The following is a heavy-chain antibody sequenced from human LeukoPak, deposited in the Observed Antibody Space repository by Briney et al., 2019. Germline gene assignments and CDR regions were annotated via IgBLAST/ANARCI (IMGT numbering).Heavy chain of an antibody. Sequence: TSETLSLTCTVSGGSISSYYWSWIRQPPGKGLEWIGYIYYSGSTNYNPSLKSRVTISVDTSKNQFSLKLSSVTAADTAVYYCARQGLEMATGYYYYYYGMDVWGQGTTVTVSS. CDR3: ARQGLEMATGYYYYYYGMDV. CDR2: IYYSGST. V-gene: IGHV4-59*08. D-gene: IGHD5-24*01. J-gene: IGHJ6*02. CDR1: GGSISSYY.